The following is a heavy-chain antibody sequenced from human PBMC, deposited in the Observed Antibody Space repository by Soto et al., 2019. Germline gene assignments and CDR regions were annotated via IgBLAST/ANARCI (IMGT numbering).Heavy chain of an antibody. V-gene: IGHV3-48*02. D-gene: IGHD3-16*01. J-gene: IGHJ6*02. CDR3: ARAAHGPGGYYYYYYGMDV. CDR1: GFTFSSYS. CDR2: ISSSSSTI. Sequence: GGSLRLSCAASGFTFSSYSMNWVRQAPGKGLEWVSYISSSSSTIYYADSVKGRFTISRDNAKNSLYLQMNSLRDEATAVYYCARAAHGPGGYYYYYYGMDVWGQGTTVTVSS.